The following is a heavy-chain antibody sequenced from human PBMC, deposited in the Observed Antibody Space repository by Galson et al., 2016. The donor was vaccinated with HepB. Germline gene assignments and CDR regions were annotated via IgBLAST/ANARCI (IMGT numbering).Heavy chain of an antibody. CDR2: IYYSGT. CDR1: GGAISNNY. CDR3: AKDSTRFDP. J-gene: IGHJ5*02. Sequence: SETLSLTCTVSGGAISNNYWSWVRQPPGKGLEWIGHIYYSGTNYNPSLESRVTISVDTSKNQVSLKLTSVTAADTAVYYCAKDSTRFDPWGQGTLVTVSS. V-gene: IGHV4-59*01.